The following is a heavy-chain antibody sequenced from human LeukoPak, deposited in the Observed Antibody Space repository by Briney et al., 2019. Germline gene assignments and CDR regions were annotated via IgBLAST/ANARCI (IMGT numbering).Heavy chain of an antibody. V-gene: IGHV3-48*02. CDR1: EFTFNSYS. CDR3: ATSRGYDFDY. Sequence: GGSLRLSCAASEFTFNSYSMTWVRQAPGKGLEWVAYISSSSSSIYYADSVRGRFTISRDNAKNSLYLEMNSLRDEDTAVYYCATSRGYDFDYWGQGTLVTVSS. J-gene: IGHJ4*02. D-gene: IGHD2-15*01. CDR2: ISSSSSSI.